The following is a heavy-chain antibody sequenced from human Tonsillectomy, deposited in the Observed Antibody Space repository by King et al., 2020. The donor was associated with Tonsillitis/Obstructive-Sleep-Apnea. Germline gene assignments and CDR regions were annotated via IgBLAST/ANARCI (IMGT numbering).Heavy chain of an antibody. CDR1: GFTFGDYV. CDR2: IRSKAYGGTT. J-gene: IGHJ3*02. CDR3: TRGRYYDFWRGYYRAFDI. Sequence: VQLVESGGGLVQPGRSLRLSCIASGFTFGDYVMTWVRQAPGKGLEWVGFIRSKAYGGTTEYAASVKGGFTISRDDSKSIAHLQMNSLKTEDTAVYYCTRGRYYDFWRGYYRAFDIWGQGTMVTVSS. V-gene: IGHV3-49*04. D-gene: IGHD3-3*01.